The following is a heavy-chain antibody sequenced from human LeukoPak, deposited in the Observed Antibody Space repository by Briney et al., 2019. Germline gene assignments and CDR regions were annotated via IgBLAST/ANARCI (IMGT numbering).Heavy chain of an antibody. CDR1: GDSVSSNSAA. CDR3: AKRPYSGSFRGAFDI. D-gene: IGHD1-26*01. Sequence: SQTLSLTCAISGDSVSSNSAAWNWSRQSPSRGLEWLERAYYRSKWYNDYAGSVKSRITINPDTSKNQFSLQLNSVTPEDTAVYYCAKRPYSGSFRGAFDIWGQGTMVTVSS. CDR2: AYYRSKWYN. V-gene: IGHV6-1*01. J-gene: IGHJ3*02.